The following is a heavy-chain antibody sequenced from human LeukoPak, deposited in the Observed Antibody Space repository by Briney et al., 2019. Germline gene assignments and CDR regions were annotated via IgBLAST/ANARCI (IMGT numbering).Heavy chain of an antibody. Sequence: SQTLSLTCAVSGGSISSGGYSWSWIRQPPGKGLEWIGYIYHSGSTYYNPSLKSRVTISVDRSKNQFSLKLSSVTAADTAVYYCARGLAARPRWFDPWGQGTLVTVSS. CDR2: IYHSGST. V-gene: IGHV4-30-2*01. D-gene: IGHD6-6*01. J-gene: IGHJ5*02. CDR1: GGSISSGGYS. CDR3: ARGLAARPRWFDP.